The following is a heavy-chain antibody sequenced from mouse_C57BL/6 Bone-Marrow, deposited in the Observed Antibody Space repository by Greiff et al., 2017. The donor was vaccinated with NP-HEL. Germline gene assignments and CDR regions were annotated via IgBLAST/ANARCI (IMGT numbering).Heavy chain of an antibody. CDR3: TPTVGAPLAY. CDR1: GFNIKDDY. D-gene: IGHD1-1*01. J-gene: IGHJ2*01. V-gene: IGHV14-4*01. CDR2: IDPENGDT. Sequence: VHVKQSGAELVRPGASVKLSCTASGFNIKDDYMHWVKQRPEQGLEWIGWIDPENGDTEYASKFQGKATITADTASNTAYLQLSSLTSEDTAVYYCTPTVGAPLAYWGQGTTLTVSA.